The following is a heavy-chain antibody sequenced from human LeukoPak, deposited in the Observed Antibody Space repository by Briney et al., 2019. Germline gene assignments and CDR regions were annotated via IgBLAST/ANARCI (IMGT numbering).Heavy chain of an antibody. Sequence: GGSLRLSCAASGFTFSSYAMHWVRQAPGKGLEWVAVISYDGSNKYYADSVKGRFTISGDNSKNTLYLQMNSLRAEDTAVYYCARGGLWFGESAYYFDYWGQGTLVTVSS. CDR1: GFTFSSYA. V-gene: IGHV3-30-3*01. J-gene: IGHJ4*02. CDR3: ARGGLWFGESAYYFDY. D-gene: IGHD3-10*01. CDR2: ISYDGSNK.